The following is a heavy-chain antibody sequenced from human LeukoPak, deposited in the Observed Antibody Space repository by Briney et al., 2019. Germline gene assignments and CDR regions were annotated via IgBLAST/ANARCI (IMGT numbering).Heavy chain of an antibody. CDR1: GFIFSSHD. D-gene: IGHD3-16*01. CDR2: VRNDGSNT. Sequence: GGSLRLSCAASGFIFSSHDMHWVRRAPGKGLEWVALVRNDGSNTYYEDSVKGRFTISRDNSKNTLYLQMNSLRAEDTAVYYCAKDLGSIFWGQGTLVTVSS. V-gene: IGHV3-30*02. CDR3: AKDLGSIF. J-gene: IGHJ4*02.